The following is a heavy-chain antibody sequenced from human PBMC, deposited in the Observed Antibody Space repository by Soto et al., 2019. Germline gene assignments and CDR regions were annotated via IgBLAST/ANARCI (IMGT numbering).Heavy chain of an antibody. V-gene: IGHV4-30-4*01. CDR2: IYYSGST. CDR1: GGSISSGDYY. D-gene: IGHD2-2*01. J-gene: IGHJ5*02. CDR3: AILIGYCISTSCLNWFDP. Sequence: TSETLSLTCTVSGGSISSGDYYWSWIRQPPGKGLEWIGYIYYSGSTYYNPSLKSRVTISVDTSKNQFSLKLSSVTAADTAVYYCAILIGYCISTSCLNWFDPWGQGTLVTVSS.